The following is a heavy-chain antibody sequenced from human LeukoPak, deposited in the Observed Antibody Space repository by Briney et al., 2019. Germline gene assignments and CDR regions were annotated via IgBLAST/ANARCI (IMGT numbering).Heavy chain of an antibody. V-gene: IGHV4-59*08. CDR3: ARSPTYDFWTLY. Sequence: SETLSLTCTVSGGSISSYYWSWIRQPPGKGLEWIGYIYYSGGTNYNPSLKSRVTISVDTSKNQFSLKLSSVTAADTAVYYCARSPTYDFWTLYWGQGTLVTVSS. D-gene: IGHD3-3*01. CDR1: GGSISSYY. CDR2: IYYSGGT. J-gene: IGHJ4*02.